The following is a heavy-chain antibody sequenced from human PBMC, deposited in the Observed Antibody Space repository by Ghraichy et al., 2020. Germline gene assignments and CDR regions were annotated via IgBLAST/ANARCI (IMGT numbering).Heavy chain of an antibody. D-gene: IGHD3-22*01. V-gene: IGHV1-18*01. J-gene: IGHJ4*02. CDR1: GYTFTSYG. Sequence: ASVKVSCKASGYTFTSYGISWVRQAPGQGLEWMGWISAYNGNTNYAQKLQGRVTMTTDTSTSTAYMELRSLRSDDTAVYYCARDRVVINSRMGNFDYWGQGTLVTVSS. CDR3: ARDRVVINSRMGNFDY. CDR2: ISAYNGNT.